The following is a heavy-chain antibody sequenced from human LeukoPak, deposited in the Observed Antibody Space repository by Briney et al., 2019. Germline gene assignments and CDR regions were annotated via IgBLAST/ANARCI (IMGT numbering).Heavy chain of an antibody. CDR2: ISSNGGTT. V-gene: IGHV3-64*01. J-gene: IGHJ4*02. CDR1: EFTFITYT. CDR3: ASLAGGYFFDH. D-gene: IGHD1-26*01. Sequence: GGSLRLSCAASEFTFITYTMHWVRQAPGKGLEHVSAISSNGGTTYYANSVKGRFTISRDNSKNTLYLQMGSLRAEDMAVYYCASLAGGYFFDHWGQGTLVTVSS.